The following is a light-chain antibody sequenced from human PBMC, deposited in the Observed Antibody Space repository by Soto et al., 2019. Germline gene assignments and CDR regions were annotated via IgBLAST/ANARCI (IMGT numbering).Light chain of an antibody. V-gene: IGLV1-51*01. Sequence: QSVLTQPPSVSAAPGQTVTISCSGSSSNIGDNYVSSYQQLPGTAPKLLIYDNNKRPSGIPDRFSGSKSGTSATLGITGLQTGDEADYYCGTWDNSLTSGVFGGGTKLTVL. CDR1: SSNIGDNY. CDR2: DNN. CDR3: GTWDNSLTSGV. J-gene: IGLJ2*01.